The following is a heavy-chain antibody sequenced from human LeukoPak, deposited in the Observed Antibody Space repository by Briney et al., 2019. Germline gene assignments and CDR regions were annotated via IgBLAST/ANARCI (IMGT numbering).Heavy chain of an antibody. D-gene: IGHD6-19*01. CDR1: GGSFSGYY. CDR2: INHSGST. J-gene: IGHJ4*02. V-gene: IGHV4-34*01. Sequence: SETLSLTCAVYGGSFSGYYWSWIRQPPGKGLEWIGEINHSGSTNYNPSLKSRVTISVDTSKNQFSLKLSSVTAADTAVYYCARGGAARPAIAVAGRAKKNQFGYWGQGTLVTVSS. CDR3: ARGGAARPAIAVAGRAKKNQFGY.